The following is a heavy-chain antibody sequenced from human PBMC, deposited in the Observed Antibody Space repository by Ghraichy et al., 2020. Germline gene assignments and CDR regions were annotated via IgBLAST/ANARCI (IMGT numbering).Heavy chain of an antibody. V-gene: IGHV4-39*01. Sequence: SETLSLTCTVSGGSISSSSYYWGWIRQPPGKGLEWIGSIYYIGSTYYKTSLKSRFTVSVDTSKNQFSLKLSSVTAADTAVYYCATLEFGVIYNWGQGTLVTVSS. D-gene: IGHD3-3*01. J-gene: IGHJ4*02. CDR1: GGSISSSSYY. CDR2: IYYIGST. CDR3: ATLEFGVIYN.